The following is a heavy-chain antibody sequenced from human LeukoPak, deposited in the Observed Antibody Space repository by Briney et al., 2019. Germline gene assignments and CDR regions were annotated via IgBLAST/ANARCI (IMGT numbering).Heavy chain of an antibody. J-gene: IGHJ4*02. CDR2: IYYSGST. Sequence: KPSETLSLTCTVSGGSISSSSYYWGWIRQPPGKGLEWIGSIYYSGSTYYNPSLKSRVTISVDTSKNQFSLKLSSVTAADTAVYYCTSTTSYDSSGYYLYYFDYWGQGTLVTVSS. V-gene: IGHV4-39*01. CDR1: GGSISSSSYY. D-gene: IGHD3-22*01. CDR3: TSTTSYDSSGYYLYYFDY.